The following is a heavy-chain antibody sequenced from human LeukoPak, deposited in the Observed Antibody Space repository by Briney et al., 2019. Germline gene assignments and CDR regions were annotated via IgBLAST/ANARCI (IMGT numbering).Heavy chain of an antibody. CDR3: ARDPTMVRGVISAAGARFDP. Sequence: KPSETLSLTCTVSGDSISSYYWSWIRQPPGKGLEWIGYIYYSGSTNYNPSLKSRVTMSVDTSKNQFSLKLSSVTAADTAVYYCARDPTMVRGVISAAGARFDPWGQGTLVTVSS. V-gene: IGHV4-59*12. J-gene: IGHJ5*02. CDR2: IYYSGST. CDR1: GDSISSYY. D-gene: IGHD3-10*01.